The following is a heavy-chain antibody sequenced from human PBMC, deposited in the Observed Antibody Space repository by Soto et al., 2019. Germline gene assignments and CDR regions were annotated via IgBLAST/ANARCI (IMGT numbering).Heavy chain of an antibody. CDR2: ISYDGSNK. CDR1: GFTFSSYG. V-gene: IGHV3-30*18. D-gene: IGHD3-22*01. Sequence: QVQLVESGGGVVQPGRSLRLSCAASGFTFSSYGMHWVRQAPGKGLEWVAVISYDGSNKYYADSVKGRFTISRDNSKNTLYLQMNSFRAEDTVVYYCAKYDDSSGYYLAYWGQGTLVNVSS. J-gene: IGHJ4*02. CDR3: AKYDDSSGYYLAY.